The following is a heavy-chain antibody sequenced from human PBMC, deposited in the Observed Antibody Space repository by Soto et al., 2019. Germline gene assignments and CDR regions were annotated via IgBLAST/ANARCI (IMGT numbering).Heavy chain of an antibody. J-gene: IGHJ4*02. CDR2: MSPSSGAT. CDR3: TRGERELRL. Sequence: RASVKVSCEASGYTFTRYDINWVRQAAGQGREGMGYMSPSSGATGYAQKFQGRVTMTRDTAINTAFMELTSLTSEDTAVYYCTRGERELRLWGQGTVVTV. CDR1: GYTFTRYD. D-gene: IGHD2-15*01. V-gene: IGHV1-8*01.